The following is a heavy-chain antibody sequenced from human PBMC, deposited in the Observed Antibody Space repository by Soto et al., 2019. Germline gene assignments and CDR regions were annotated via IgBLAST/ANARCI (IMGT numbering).Heavy chain of an antibody. Sequence: QVQLVQSGAEVKKPGSSVKVSCKASGGTFSSYAISWVRQAPGQGLEWMGGIIPIFGTANYAQKFQGRVTITADESTSTDYMELSSLRSEDTAVYYCARAHFTIFGRPDYFDYWGQGTLVTVSS. CDR3: ARAHFTIFGRPDYFDY. V-gene: IGHV1-69*01. CDR1: GGTFSSYA. D-gene: IGHD3-3*01. J-gene: IGHJ4*02. CDR2: IIPIFGTA.